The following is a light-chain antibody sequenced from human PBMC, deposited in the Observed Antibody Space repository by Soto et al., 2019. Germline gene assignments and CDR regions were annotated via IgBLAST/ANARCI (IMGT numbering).Light chain of an antibody. CDR2: ATS. V-gene: IGKV3-20*01. CDR1: QNVNSRY. Sequence: ENVLTQSPGTLSLSPGERATLSCRASQNVNSRYLAWYQQKPGQAPSLLVYATSSRAAGIPDRFSGSGSGTDFTLTISRLEPEDFVVYYCQQYDSSHLTFGGGTKVEIK. CDR3: QQYDSSHLT. J-gene: IGKJ4*01.